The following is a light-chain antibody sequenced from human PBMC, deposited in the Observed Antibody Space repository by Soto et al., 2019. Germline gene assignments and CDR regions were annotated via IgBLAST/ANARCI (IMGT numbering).Light chain of an antibody. CDR3: QVWDINTSHVV. CDR1: NIGSKN. Sequence: SYELTQTLSVSVAPGQTAKITCGGNNIGSKNVHWYQQRPGQAPVLIMYRDSNRPSGIPERFSGSNSGNTATLTINRAQAGDEADYYCQVWDINTSHVVFGGGTKLTVL. CDR2: RDS. J-gene: IGLJ2*01. V-gene: IGLV3-9*01.